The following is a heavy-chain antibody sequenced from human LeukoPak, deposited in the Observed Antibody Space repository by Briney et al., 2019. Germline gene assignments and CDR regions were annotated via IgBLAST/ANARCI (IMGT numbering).Heavy chain of an antibody. CDR1: GYTFTGHY. D-gene: IGHD5-24*01. Sequence: GASVKVSCKASGYTFTGHYMHWVRQAPGQGLEWMGWINPNSGDTNYAQKFQGRVTMTRDTSIITAYMELSRLTSDDTAVYYCAREIRDGYRNFDYWGQGTLVTVSS. V-gene: IGHV1-2*02. CDR3: AREIRDGYRNFDY. J-gene: IGHJ4*02. CDR2: INPNSGDT.